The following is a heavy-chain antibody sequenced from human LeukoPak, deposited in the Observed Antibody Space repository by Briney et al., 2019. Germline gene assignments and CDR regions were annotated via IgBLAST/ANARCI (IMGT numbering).Heavy chain of an antibody. CDR3: ARHRSAAVNMDV. Sequence: PGGSLRLSCAPSGFTFTIYVMNWVRQAPGKGLEWMGRIYPSDSYTNYSPSLQGHVTISSDKSISTAYLQWSSLKASDTAMYYCARHRSAAVNMDVWGQGTTVTVSS. CDR1: GFTFTIYV. CDR2: IYPSDSYT. J-gene: IGHJ6*02. V-gene: IGHV5-10-1*01. D-gene: IGHD6-25*01.